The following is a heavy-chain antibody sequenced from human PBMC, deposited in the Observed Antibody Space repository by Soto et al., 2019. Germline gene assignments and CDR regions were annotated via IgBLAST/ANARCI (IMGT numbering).Heavy chain of an antibody. V-gene: IGHV3-23*01. CDR1: GFTFSSYA. D-gene: IGHD3-22*01. CDR3: AKDLAHYDSSGYGAFDI. CDR2: ISGSGGST. Sequence: EVQLLESGGGLVQPGGSLRLSCAASGFTFSSYAMSWVRQAPGKGLEWVSAISGSGGSTYYADSVKGRFTISRDNSKNTLYLQMNSLRAEDTAVYYCAKDLAHYDSSGYGAFDIWGQGTVVTVSS. J-gene: IGHJ3*02.